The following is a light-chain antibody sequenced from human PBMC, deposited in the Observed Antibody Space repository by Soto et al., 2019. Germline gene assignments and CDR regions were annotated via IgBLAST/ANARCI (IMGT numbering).Light chain of an antibody. J-gene: IGLJ2*01. CDR2: EVS. CDR3: CSYAGSSTSV. V-gene: IGLV2-23*02. Sequence: QSALTQPASVSGSPGQSLTISCTGTSSDVGSYNLVSWYQQHPGKAPKLRIYEVSKRPSGVSNRFSGSKSGNTASLTISGLQSEDEADYYGCSYAGSSTSVFGGGTKFTVL. CDR1: SSDVGSYNL.